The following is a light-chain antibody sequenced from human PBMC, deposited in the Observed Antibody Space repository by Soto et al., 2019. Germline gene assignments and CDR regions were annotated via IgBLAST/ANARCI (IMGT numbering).Light chain of an antibody. CDR1: SGHSSFA. CDR2: LNSDGSH. Sequence: QLVLTQSPSASASLGASVKFTCTLSSGHSSFAIAWHQQQPEKGPRYLMKLNSDGSHSKGDGIPDRFSGSSSGAERYLTISSLQSEDEADYYCQTWGTGIRVFGGGTKVTVL. V-gene: IGLV4-69*01. J-gene: IGLJ3*02. CDR3: QTWGTGIRV.